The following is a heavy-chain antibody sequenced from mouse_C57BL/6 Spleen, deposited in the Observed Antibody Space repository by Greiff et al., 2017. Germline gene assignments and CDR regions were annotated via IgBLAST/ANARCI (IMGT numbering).Heavy chain of an antibody. CDR1: GFTFSDYG. V-gene: IGHV5-17*01. CDR2: ISSGSSTI. Sequence: EVKLMESGGGLVKPGGSLKLSCAASGFTFSDYGMHWVRQAPEKGLEWVAYISSGSSTIYYADTVKGRFTISRDNAKNTLFLQMTSLRSEDTAMYYCARYLGHFDYWGQGTTVTVSS. CDR3: ARYLGHFDY. J-gene: IGHJ2*01. D-gene: IGHD4-1*01.